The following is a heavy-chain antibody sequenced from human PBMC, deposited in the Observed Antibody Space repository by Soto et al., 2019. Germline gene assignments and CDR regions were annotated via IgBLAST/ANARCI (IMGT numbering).Heavy chain of an antibody. D-gene: IGHD3-16*01. J-gene: IGHJ6*02. V-gene: IGHV1-18*01. CDR2: INGYTGNT. Sequence: QVQLVQSGAEVKKPGASVKVSCKASGYTFTSYGFSWVRQAPGQGLEWMGWINGYTGNTDYAQKFQGRVTMTTDTPTSTVYMEVGNLISDDAGVYYCARSWVTGKGGMDVWGQGTTVTVSS. CDR3: ARSWVTGKGGMDV. CDR1: GYTFTSYG.